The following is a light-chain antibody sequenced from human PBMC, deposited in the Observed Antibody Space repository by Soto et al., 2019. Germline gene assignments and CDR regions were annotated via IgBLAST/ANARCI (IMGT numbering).Light chain of an antibody. J-gene: IGKJ4*01. CDR3: QQSFSPLLT. CDR1: QTLNNY. V-gene: IGKV1-39*01. Sequence: IQLTQSPSSVSASVGDRVTITCRASQTLNNYLTWFQQKPGKAPKVLIYAASTLQSGVPSRFSGSGSGAEFTLTISSLQPEDFATYYCQQSFSPLLTFGGGTKVDIK. CDR2: AAS.